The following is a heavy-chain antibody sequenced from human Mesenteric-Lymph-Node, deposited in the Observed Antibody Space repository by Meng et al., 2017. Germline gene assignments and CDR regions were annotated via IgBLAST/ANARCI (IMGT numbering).Heavy chain of an antibody. CDR3: ARNYLY. CDR2: IHHSGST. Sequence: QVQLQQWGAGLLKPSETLSLTCAVYGGSFIGYYWSWIRQPPGKGLEWIGEIHHSGSTNYNPSLTSRVNMSVDKSKNQFSLKLSSVTAADTAVYYCARNYLYWGQGTLVTVSS. J-gene: IGHJ4*02. D-gene: IGHD3-10*01. CDR1: GGSFIGYY. V-gene: IGHV4-34*01.